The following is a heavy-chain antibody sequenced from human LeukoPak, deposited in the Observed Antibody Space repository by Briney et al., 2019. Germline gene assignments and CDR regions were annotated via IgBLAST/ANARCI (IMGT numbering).Heavy chain of an antibody. CDR3: ARGGIHGGSAFDI. J-gene: IGHJ3*02. CDR2: IIPILGMA. CDR1: GGTFSNYA. D-gene: IGHD3-16*01. Sequence: SVKVSCTASGGTFSNYAISWVRQAPGQGLEWMGRIIPILGMANYAQKFQARVTITADKSTSTAYMELSSLRSEDTAVYYCARGGIHGGSAFDIWGQGTMVTVSS. V-gene: IGHV1-69*04.